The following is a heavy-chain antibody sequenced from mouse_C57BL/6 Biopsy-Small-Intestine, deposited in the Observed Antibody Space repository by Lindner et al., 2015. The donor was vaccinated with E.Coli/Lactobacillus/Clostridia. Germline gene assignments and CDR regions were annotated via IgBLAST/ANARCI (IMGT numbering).Heavy chain of an antibody. D-gene: IGHD1-1*01. J-gene: IGHJ4*01. V-gene: IGHV10-1*01. CDR3: VRQDLSYYAMDY. Sequence: ESGGGLVQPKGSLKLSCAASGFSFNTYAMNWVRQAPGKGLEWVARIRSKSNNYATYYADSVKDRFTFSRDDSESMLYLQINNLKTEDTAMYYCVRQDLSYYAMDYWGQGTSVTVSS. CDR1: GFSFNTYA. CDR2: IRSKSNNYAT.